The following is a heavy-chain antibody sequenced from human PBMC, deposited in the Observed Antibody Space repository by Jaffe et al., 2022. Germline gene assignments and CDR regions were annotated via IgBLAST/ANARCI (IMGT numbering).Heavy chain of an antibody. J-gene: IGHJ6*03. D-gene: IGHD3-3*01. CDR2: IYYSGST. V-gene: IGHV4-59*01. CDR3: ARVYFWSRNYYYYYMDV. CDR1: GGSISSYY. Sequence: QVQLQESGPGLVKPSETLSLTCTVSGGSISSYYWSWIRQPPGKGLEWIGYIYYSGSTNYNPSLKSRVTISVDTSKNQFSLKLSSVTAADTAVYYCARVYFWSRNYYYYYMDVWGKGTTVTVSS.